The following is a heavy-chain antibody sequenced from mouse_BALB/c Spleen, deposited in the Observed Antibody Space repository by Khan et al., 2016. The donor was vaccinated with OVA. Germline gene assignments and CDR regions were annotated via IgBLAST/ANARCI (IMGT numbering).Heavy chain of an antibody. CDR3: ESGRAGCYRNDGGALEY. V-gene: IGHV9-4*02. J-gene: IGHJ4*01. CDR1: GYTFTTAG. D-gene: IGHD2-12*01. CDR2: INTHSGVP. Sequence: QIQLVQSGPELKKPGETVRISCKASGYTFTTAGIQWVQKMPGKGLKWIGWINTHSGVPKYAEDFKGRFAFSLEISASTAYLQITNLKNEDTDTYVWESGRAGCYRNDGGALEYWGQGTLVTVSS.